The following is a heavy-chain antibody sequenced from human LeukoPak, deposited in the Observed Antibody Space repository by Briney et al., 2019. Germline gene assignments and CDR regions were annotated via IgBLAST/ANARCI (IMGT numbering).Heavy chain of an antibody. J-gene: IGHJ4*02. V-gene: IGHV3-21*01. Sequence: GGSLRLSCAASGFTFSSYSMSWVRQAPGKGLEWVSSISSSSSYIYYADSVKGRFTISRDNAKNSLYLQMNSLRAEDTVVYYCASASMTTVTSDFDYWGQGTLVTVSS. D-gene: IGHD4-11*01. CDR3: ASASMTTVTSDFDY. CDR2: ISSSSSYI. CDR1: GFTFSSYS.